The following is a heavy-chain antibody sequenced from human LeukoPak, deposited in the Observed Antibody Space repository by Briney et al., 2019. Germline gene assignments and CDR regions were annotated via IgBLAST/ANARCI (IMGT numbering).Heavy chain of an antibody. Sequence: GGSLRLSCAASGFTFSSYEMNWVRQAPGKGLEWVSYISSSGSTTYYADSVKGRFTISRDNSKNTLYLQMNSLRAEDTAVYYCAKSRPMYYYDSSGYSNDAFDIWGQGTMVTVSS. CDR2: ISSSGSTT. D-gene: IGHD3-22*01. V-gene: IGHV3-48*03. CDR3: AKSRPMYYYDSSGYSNDAFDI. J-gene: IGHJ3*02. CDR1: GFTFSSYE.